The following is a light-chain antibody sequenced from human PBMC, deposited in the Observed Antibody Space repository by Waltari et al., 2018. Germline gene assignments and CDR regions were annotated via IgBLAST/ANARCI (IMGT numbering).Light chain of an antibody. CDR1: SGHSSNI. V-gene: IGLV4-69*01. J-gene: IGLJ3*02. CDR3: QTGGHGTWV. CDR2: VNSDGSH. Sequence: QLVLTQSPSASASLGASVKLTCTLSSGHSSNIIAWLQQQPEKGPRYLMKVNSDGSHSKGDEMPDRFSGSSSGAERYLAISTGQSEDEADDYCQTGGHGTWVFGGGTKLTGL.